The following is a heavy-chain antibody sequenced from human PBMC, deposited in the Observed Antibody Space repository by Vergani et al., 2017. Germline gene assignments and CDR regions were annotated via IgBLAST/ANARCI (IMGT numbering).Heavy chain of an antibody. CDR3: VKLPRSDAFDI. Sequence: EVQLVESGGGLVQPGGSLRLSCSASGFTFSSYAMHWVRQAPGKGLEYVSAISSNGGSTYYADSVKGRFTISRDNSKNTLYLQMSSLRAEDTAVYYCVKLPRSDAFDIWGQGTMVTVSS. V-gene: IGHV3-64D*06. CDR2: ISSNGGST. CDR1: GFTFSSYA. J-gene: IGHJ3*02.